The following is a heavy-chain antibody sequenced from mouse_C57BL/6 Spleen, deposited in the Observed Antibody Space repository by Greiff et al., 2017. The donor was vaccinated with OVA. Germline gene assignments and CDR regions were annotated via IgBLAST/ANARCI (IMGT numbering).Heavy chain of an antibody. CDR2: ISSGSSTI. J-gene: IGHJ2*01. D-gene: IGHD2-4*01. CDR3: ARYYDPYYFDY. V-gene: IGHV5-17*01. CDR1: GFTFSDYG. Sequence: EVQVVESGGGLVKPGGSLKLSCAASGFTFSDYGMHWVRQAPEKGLEWVAYISSGSSTIYYADKVKGRFTISRDNAKNTLFLQMSSLRSEDTAMYYCARYYDPYYFDYWGQGTTLTVSS.